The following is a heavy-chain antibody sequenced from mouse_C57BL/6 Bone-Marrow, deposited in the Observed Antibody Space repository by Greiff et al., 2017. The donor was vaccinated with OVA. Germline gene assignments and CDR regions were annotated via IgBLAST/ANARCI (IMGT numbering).Heavy chain of an antibody. CDR1: GFSLTSYG. CDR3: ASKPQGYFDV. Sequence: QVQLKESGPGLVQPSQSLSITCTVSGFSLTSYGVHWVRQSPGKGLEWLGVIWSGGSTDYNAAFISSLSISKDNSKSQVFFKMNSLQADDTAIYYCASKPQGYFDVWGTGTPVTVSS. V-gene: IGHV2-2*01. D-gene: IGHD3-2*02. CDR2: IWSGGST. J-gene: IGHJ1*03.